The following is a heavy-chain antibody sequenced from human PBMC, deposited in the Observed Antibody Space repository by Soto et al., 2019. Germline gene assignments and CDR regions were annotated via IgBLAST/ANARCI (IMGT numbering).Heavy chain of an antibody. CDR1: GFTFSSYS. Sequence: GGSLRLSCAASGFTFSSYSMNWVRQAPGKGLEWVSSISSSSSYIYYADSVKGRFTISRDNAKNSLYLQMNSLRAEDTAVYYCASFYNWPNYYYYGMDVWGQGTTVTVSS. D-gene: IGHD1-20*01. V-gene: IGHV3-21*01. J-gene: IGHJ6*02. CDR3: ASFYNWPNYYYYGMDV. CDR2: ISSSSSYI.